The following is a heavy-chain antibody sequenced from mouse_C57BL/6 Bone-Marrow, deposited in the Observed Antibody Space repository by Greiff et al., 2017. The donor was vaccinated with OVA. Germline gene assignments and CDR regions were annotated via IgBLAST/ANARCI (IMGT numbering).Heavy chain of an antibody. CDR3: ERFPIYYYGSSLFDY. J-gene: IGHJ2*01. D-gene: IGHD1-1*01. CDR1: GYTFTSYW. CDR2: IYPGSGST. V-gene: IGHV1-55*01. Sequence: QVQLQQPGAELVKPGASVKLSCKASGYTFTSYWITWVKQRPGQGLEWIGDIYPGSGSTNYNEKFKSKATLTVDTSSSTAYMQLSSLTSEDSAVYYCERFPIYYYGSSLFDYWGQGTTLTVSS.